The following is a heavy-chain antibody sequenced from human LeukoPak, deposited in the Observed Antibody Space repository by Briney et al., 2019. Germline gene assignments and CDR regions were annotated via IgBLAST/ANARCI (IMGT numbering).Heavy chain of an antibody. D-gene: IGHD1-26*01. J-gene: IGHJ4*02. CDR3: ARAESYSSFDY. V-gene: IGHV4-39*07. Sequence: SETLSLTCTVSGGSISSSSYYWGWIRQPPGKGLEWIGSIYYSGSTYYNPSLKSRVTISVDTSKNQFSLKLSSVTAADTAVYYCARAESYSSFDYWGQGTLVTVSS. CDR2: IYYSGST. CDR1: GGSISSSSYY.